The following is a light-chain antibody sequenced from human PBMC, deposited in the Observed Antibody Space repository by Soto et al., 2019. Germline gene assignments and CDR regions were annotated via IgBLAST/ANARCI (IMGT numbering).Light chain of an antibody. V-gene: IGKV1-39*01. J-gene: IGKJ2*01. CDR3: QQSYISPPIT. CDR1: QSISSY. Sequence: DIQMTQSPSSLSASVGDRVTITCRTSQSISSYLNWYQQKLGEAPKLLIYAASTLQSGVPSRFSGSGSGTDFTLTISSLQPEDFATYYCQQSYISPPITFGQGTKLEIK. CDR2: AAS.